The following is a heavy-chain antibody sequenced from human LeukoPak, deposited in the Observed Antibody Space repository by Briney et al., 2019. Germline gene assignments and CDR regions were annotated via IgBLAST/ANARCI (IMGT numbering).Heavy chain of an antibody. CDR3: GRDAGRRDPPDY. V-gene: IGHV3-21*01. D-gene: IGHD2-21*02. CDR1: GFTFSSYS. Sequence: GGSLRLSCAASGFTFSSYSMNRVRQAPGKGLEWVSSISSSSSYIYYADSVKGRFTISRDNAKNSLYLQMNSLRAEDTAVYYWGRDAGRRDPPDYWGQGTLVTVSS. J-gene: IGHJ4*02. CDR2: ISSSSSYI.